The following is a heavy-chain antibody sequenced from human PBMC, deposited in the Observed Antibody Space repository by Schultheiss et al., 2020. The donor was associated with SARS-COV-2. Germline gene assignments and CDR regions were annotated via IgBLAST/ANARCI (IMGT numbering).Heavy chain of an antibody. CDR2: ISYDGSNK. J-gene: IGHJ4*02. CDR3: AKDIEGSGYYSYFDY. V-gene: IGHV3-30*18. CDR1: GFTFSSYD. D-gene: IGHD3-22*01. Sequence: GGSLRLSCAASGFTFSSYDMHWVRQAPGMGLEWVAVISYDGSNKYYADSVKGRFTISRDNSKNTLYLQMNTLRAEDTALYYCAKDIEGSGYYSYFDYWGQGTLVTVSS.